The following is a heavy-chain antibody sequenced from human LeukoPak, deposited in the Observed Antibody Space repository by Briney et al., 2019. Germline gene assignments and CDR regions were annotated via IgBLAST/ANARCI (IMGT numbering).Heavy chain of an antibody. CDR1: GYTFTSYG. V-gene: IGHV1-18*01. Sequence: ASVKVSCKASGYTFTSYGISWVRQAPGQGLEWMVWISAYNGKTNYAQKLQGRVTMTTDTSTSTAYMELRSLRSDDTAVYYCARRGDPSYDFWSGYLYYYYGMDVWGQGTTVTVSS. D-gene: IGHD3-3*01. CDR3: ARRGDPSYDFWSGYLYYYYGMDV. J-gene: IGHJ6*02. CDR2: ISAYNGKT.